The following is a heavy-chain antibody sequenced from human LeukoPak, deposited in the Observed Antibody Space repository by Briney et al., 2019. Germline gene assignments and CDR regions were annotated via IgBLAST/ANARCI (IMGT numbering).Heavy chain of an antibody. CDR1: GFTVSTNY. CDR3: ASVGDHFHWFLDL. Sequence: GGSLRLSCAASGFTVSTNYMNWVRQAPGKGLEWVSILYSGSDTYYADSVKGRFTISRDDSRNTLFLHMNSLKAEDTAIYYCASVGDHFHWFLDLWGRGTLVAVSA. J-gene: IGHJ2*01. D-gene: IGHD2-21*01. V-gene: IGHV3-53*01. CDR2: LYSGSDT.